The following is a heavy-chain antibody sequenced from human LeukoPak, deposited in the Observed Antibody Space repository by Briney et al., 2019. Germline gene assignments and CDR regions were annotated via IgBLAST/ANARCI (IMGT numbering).Heavy chain of an antibody. D-gene: IGHD4-17*01. CDR2: IKQDGSEK. Sequence: GGSLRLSCAASGFTFSTYWMSWVRRAPGKGLEWVANIKQDGSEKYYVDSVKGRFTISRDSARNSLYLQMSSLRAEDTAVYYCARDMATVTTPGTDYRGQGTLVTVSS. CDR1: GFTFSTYW. V-gene: IGHV3-7*01. CDR3: ARDMATVTTPGTDY. J-gene: IGHJ4*02.